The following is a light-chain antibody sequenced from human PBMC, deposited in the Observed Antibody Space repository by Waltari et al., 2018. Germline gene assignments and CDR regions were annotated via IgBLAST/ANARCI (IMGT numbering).Light chain of an antibody. CDR1: SSDVGGYIF. CDR3: SSYASSGTLV. CDR2: EVN. Sequence: QSALTQPASVSGSPGQSITISCTGTSSDVGGYIFVSWYQVHPGKVPNLIIYEVNSRPSGVSNLFSGSKSGNTASLTISGLQAEDEADFYCSSYASSGTLVFGSGTKVTVL. V-gene: IGLV2-14*01. J-gene: IGLJ1*01.